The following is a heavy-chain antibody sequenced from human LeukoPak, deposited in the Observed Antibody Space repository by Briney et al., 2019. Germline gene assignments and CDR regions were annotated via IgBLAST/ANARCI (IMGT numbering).Heavy chain of an antibody. CDR1: GYTFTGYY. D-gene: IGHD1-26*01. Sequence: GASVKVSCKASGYTFTGYYMHWVRQAPGQGLEWMGWINPSGGSTSYAQKFQGRVTMTRDMSTSTDYMELSSLRSEDTAVYYCARDQSGEWELVSGWWFDPWGQGTLVTVSS. CDR2: INPSGGST. CDR3: ARDQSGEWELVSGWWFDP. V-gene: IGHV1-46*01. J-gene: IGHJ5*02.